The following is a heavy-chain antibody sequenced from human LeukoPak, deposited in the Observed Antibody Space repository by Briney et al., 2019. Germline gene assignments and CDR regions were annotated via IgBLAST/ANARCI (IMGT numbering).Heavy chain of an antibody. CDR1: GYTFTDYY. Sequence: ASVKVSCKASGYTFTDYYMHWVRQAPGQGLEWMGWINPNSGGANYAQKFQGRVTMTRDTSISTAYMEVSRLRSDDTAVYYCAISPGVMITFGGAPATDYFDYWGQGTLVTVSS. V-gene: IGHV1-2*02. CDR3: AISPGVMITFGGAPATDYFDY. J-gene: IGHJ4*02. D-gene: IGHD3-16*01. CDR2: INPNSGGA.